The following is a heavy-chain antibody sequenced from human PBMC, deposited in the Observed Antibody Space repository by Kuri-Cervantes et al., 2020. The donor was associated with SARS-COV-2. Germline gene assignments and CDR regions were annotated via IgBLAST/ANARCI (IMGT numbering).Heavy chain of an antibody. Sequence: ASVKVSCKASGYTFTTYYIHWVRQAPGQGLEWMGIINPSGGGTSYAQKFQGRVAVTGDTPTSTVYMELSSLRSEGTAVYYCARDPTTVTTGIGMDVWGQGTTVTVSS. CDR2: INPSGGGT. D-gene: IGHD4-17*01. V-gene: IGHV1-46*01. J-gene: IGHJ6*02. CDR3: ARDPTTVTTGIGMDV. CDR1: GYTFTTYY.